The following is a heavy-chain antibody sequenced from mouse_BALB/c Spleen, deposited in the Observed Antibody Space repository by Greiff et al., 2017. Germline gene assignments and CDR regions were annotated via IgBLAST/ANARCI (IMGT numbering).Heavy chain of an antibody. V-gene: IGHV14-4*02. D-gene: IGHD2-3*01. Sequence: EVQLQQSGAELVRSGASVKLSCTASGFNIKDYYMHWVKQRPEQGLEWIGWIDPDNGDTEYAPKFQGKATMTADTSSNTAYLQLSSLTSEDTAVYYCNAYDGFPAWFAYWGQGTLVTVSA. CDR1: GFNIKDYY. J-gene: IGHJ3*01. CDR2: IDPDNGDT. CDR3: NAYDGFPAWFAY.